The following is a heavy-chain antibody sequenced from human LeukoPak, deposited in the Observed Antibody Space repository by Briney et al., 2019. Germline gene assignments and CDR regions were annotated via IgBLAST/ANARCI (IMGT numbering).Heavy chain of an antibody. CDR3: ARPYTSGWYGVFDI. CDR2: IYYSGKT. D-gene: IGHD6-19*01. J-gene: IGHJ3*02. Sequence: SETLSLTCTVSGGSVSTGNYYWSWIRQPPGKGLEWIGYIYYSGKTNYNPSLMSRVTMSVDTSKNQFSLKLDSATAADSAVYYCARPYTSGWYGVFDIWGQGKMVTVSS. CDR1: GGSVSTGNYY. V-gene: IGHV4-61*01.